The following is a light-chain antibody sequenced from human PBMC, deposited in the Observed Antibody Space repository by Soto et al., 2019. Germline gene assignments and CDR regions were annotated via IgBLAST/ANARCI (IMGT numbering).Light chain of an antibody. V-gene: IGKV3-20*01. Sequence: EIVLTQSPATLSLSSGERATLSCRASHSLSNNYLAWYQQKPGQAPRLLIYGASNRATGIPDRFSGSGSGTDFTLTISRLEPEDFAVYYCQQYGSSGTFGQGTKVDIK. CDR2: GAS. CDR1: HSLSNNY. J-gene: IGKJ1*01. CDR3: QQYGSSGT.